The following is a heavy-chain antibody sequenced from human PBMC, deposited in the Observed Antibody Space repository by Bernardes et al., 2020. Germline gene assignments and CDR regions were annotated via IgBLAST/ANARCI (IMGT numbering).Heavy chain of an antibody. Sequence: GGSLRLSCAASGFTFSDHYMDWVRQAPGKGLEWVGRTRNKANSYTTEYAASVKGRFTISRDDSKNSLYLQMNSLKTEDTAVYYCAREGGDYGGTPYYYYMDVWGKGTTVTVSS. J-gene: IGHJ6*03. CDR2: TRNKANSYTT. CDR1: GFTFSDHY. CDR3: AREGGDYGGTPYYYYMDV. V-gene: IGHV3-72*01. D-gene: IGHD4-17*01.